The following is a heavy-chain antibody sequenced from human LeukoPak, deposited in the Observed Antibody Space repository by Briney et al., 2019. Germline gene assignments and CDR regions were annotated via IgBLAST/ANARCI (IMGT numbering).Heavy chain of an antibody. CDR3: ARGVDYYDSSGYLN. D-gene: IGHD3-22*01. V-gene: IGHV1-8*01. CDR2: MNPNSGNT. CDR1: GYTFTSYD. Sequence: GASVKVSCKASGYTFTSYDINWVRQATGQGLGWMGWMNPNSGNTGYAQKFQGRVTMTRNTSISTAYMELSSLRSEDTAVYYCARGVDYYDSSGYLNWGQGTLVTVSS. J-gene: IGHJ4*02.